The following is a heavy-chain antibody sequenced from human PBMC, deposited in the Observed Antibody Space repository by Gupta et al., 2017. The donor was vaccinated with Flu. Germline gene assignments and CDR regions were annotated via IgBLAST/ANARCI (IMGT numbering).Heavy chain of an antibody. CDR1: GGSISSSSYY. CDR3: ARQEVGATSRPDY. Sequence: QLQLQESGPGLVKPSETLSLTCTVSGGSISSSSYYWGWIRQPPGKGLEWIGSIYYSGSTYYNPSLKSRVTISVDASKNQFSLRLSSVTAADTAVYYCARQEVGATSRPDYWGQGTLVTVSS. V-gene: IGHV4-39*01. D-gene: IGHD1-26*01. CDR2: IYYSGST. J-gene: IGHJ4*02.